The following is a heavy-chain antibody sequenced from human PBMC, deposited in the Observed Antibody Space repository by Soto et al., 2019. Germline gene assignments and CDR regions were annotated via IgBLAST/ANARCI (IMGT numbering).Heavy chain of an antibody. V-gene: IGHV3-30*18. Sequence: QVQLVESGGGVVQHGRSLRLSCAASGFTFSSYGMHWVRQAPGKGLEWVAVISYDGNNKYYADSVKGRFTISRDNSKNTLYLPMNSLRAEDTAVYYCAKSVYNWNDGFFDYWGQGTLVTVSS. CDR1: GFTFSSYG. J-gene: IGHJ4*02. CDR3: AKSVYNWNDGFFDY. D-gene: IGHD1-1*01. CDR2: ISYDGNNK.